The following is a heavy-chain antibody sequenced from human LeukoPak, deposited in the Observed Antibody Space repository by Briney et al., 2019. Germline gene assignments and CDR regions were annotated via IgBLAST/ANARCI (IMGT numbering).Heavy chain of an antibody. V-gene: IGHV4-38-2*01. Sequence: SETLSLTCAVSGYSISSGYYWGWIRQPPGKGLEWIGSIYHSGFTYYNPSLKSRVTMSVDTSKNQFSLKLSSVTAADTAVYYCARRGDGYNPDYWGQGTLVTASS. CDR1: GYSISSGYY. D-gene: IGHD5-24*01. CDR3: ARRGDGYNPDY. J-gene: IGHJ4*02. CDR2: IYHSGFT.